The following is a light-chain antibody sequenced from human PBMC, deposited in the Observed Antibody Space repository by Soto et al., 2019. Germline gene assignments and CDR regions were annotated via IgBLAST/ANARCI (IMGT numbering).Light chain of an antibody. Sequence: QSVLTQPASVSGSPGPSITISCTGTSSDVGAYNYVSWYQQRPGKAPKFMIYEVTNRPSGVSNRFSGSKSGNTASLTISGLQAEDEADYYCASYTSRGTRVFGTGTKLTVL. V-gene: IGLV2-14*01. J-gene: IGLJ1*01. CDR2: EVT. CDR3: ASYTSRGTRV. CDR1: SSDVGAYNY.